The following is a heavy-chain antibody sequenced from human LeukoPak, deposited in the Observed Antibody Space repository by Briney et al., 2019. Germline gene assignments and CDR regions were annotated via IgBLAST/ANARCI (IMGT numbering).Heavy chain of an antibody. CDR3: ARGRGSCSGGSCYDY. CDR2: IYSGGNT. Sequence: PGGSLRLSCAASGFIVSSNYMTWVRQAPGKGLEWVSVIYSGGNTYYADSVKGRFTLSRDNSKNTVFLQMNSLRADDTAVYYCARGRGSCSGGSCYDYWGQGTLVTVSP. V-gene: IGHV3-53*01. D-gene: IGHD2-15*01. CDR1: GFIVSSNY. J-gene: IGHJ4*02.